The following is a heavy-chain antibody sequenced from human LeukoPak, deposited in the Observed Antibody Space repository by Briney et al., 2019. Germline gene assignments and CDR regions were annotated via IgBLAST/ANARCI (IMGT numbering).Heavy chain of an antibody. CDR2: REYDGSNK. V-gene: IGHV3-30*04. CDR1: GFTFSRFA. Sequence: PGRSLRLSCAASGFTFSRFAMHWVRQAPGKGLEWVAVREYDGSNKYYADSVKGRFTISRDNFENTLSLQMNSLRAEDTAVYYCARGPSGHDTYFDYWGQGTLVTVSS. J-gene: IGHJ4*02. CDR3: ARGPSGHDTYFDY. D-gene: IGHD5-12*01.